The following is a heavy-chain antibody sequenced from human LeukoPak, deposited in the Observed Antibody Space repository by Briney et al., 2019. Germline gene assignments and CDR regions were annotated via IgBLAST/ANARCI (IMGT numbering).Heavy chain of an antibody. V-gene: IGHV3-23*01. CDR3: AKGYSNYFDY. D-gene: IGHD4-4*01. CDR1: GFTFSSYA. J-gene: IGHJ4*02. Sequence: GGSLRLSCAASGFTFSSYAMSWVRQAPGKGLEWVAAISASGGSAYYANSVKGRFTISRDNSKNTLYLQMNSLRAEDTAVYYCAKGYSNYFDYWGQGTLVIVSS. CDR2: ISASGGSA.